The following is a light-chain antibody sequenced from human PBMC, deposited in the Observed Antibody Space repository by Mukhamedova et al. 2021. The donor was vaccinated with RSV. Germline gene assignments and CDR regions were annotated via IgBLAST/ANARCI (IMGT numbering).Light chain of an antibody. CDR2: KAS. CDR3: QQNSSCYT. Sequence: WYQRRVHGKAPKLLIYKASTLESGVPSRFSGSGSGTEFTLTISSLQLDDFATYYCQQNSSCYTFGQGTKVEIK. J-gene: IGKJ1*01. V-gene: IGKV1-5*03.